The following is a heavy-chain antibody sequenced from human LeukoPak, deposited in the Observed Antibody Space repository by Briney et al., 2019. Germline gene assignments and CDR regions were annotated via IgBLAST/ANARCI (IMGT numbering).Heavy chain of an antibody. CDR3: ARLPPGWFGESIDY. V-gene: IGHV4-59*08. CDR1: GGSISSYY. J-gene: IGHJ4*02. CDR2: IYYSGST. D-gene: IGHD3-10*01. Sequence: PSETLSLTCTVSGGSISSYYWSWIRQPPGKGLEWIGYIYYSGSTNYNPSLKSRVTISVDTSKNQFSLKLSSVTAADTAVYYCARLPPGWFGESIDYWGQGALVTVSS.